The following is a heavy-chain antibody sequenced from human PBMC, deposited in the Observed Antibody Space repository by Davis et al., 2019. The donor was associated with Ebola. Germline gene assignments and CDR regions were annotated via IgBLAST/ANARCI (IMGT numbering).Heavy chain of an antibody. D-gene: IGHD3-3*01. Sequence: ESLKISCAASGFTFSSYWMHWVRQAPGKGLVWVSRINSDGSSTSYADSVKGRFTISRDNAKNTLYLQMNSLRAEDTAVYYCARDYYDFWSGYIDAFDIWGQGTMVTVSS. CDR2: INSDGSST. CDR3: ARDYYDFWSGYIDAFDI. CDR1: GFTFSSYW. J-gene: IGHJ3*02. V-gene: IGHV3-74*01.